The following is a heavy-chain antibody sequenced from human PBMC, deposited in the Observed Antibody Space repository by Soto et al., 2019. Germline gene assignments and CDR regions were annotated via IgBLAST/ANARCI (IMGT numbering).Heavy chain of an antibody. CDR2: VYHSGTT. CDR3: ATRPPWEPYRGVFAY. V-gene: IGHV4-59*01. CDR1: GGSIITYY. D-gene: IGHD1-26*01. Sequence: SETLSLTCTVSGGSIITYYWTWILQSPGKGPEWIGYVYHSGTTNYNPSLESRVTMSLDTSKNQFSLKLSAVTTADTAVYYCATRPPWEPYRGVFAYWSQGTLVTVSS. J-gene: IGHJ4*02.